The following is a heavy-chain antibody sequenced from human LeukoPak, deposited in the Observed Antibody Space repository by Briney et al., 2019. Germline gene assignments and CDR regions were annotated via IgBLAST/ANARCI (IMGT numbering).Heavy chain of an antibody. Sequence: SETLSLTCAVYGGSFSGYYWSWIRQPPGKGLEWIGEINHSGSTNYNPSLKSRVTISVDTSKNQFSLKLSSVTAADTAVYYCATIWSGYYRTPYNWFDPWGQGTLVTVSS. CDR3: ATIWSGYYRTPYNWFDP. D-gene: IGHD3-3*01. J-gene: IGHJ5*02. CDR1: GGSFSGYY. CDR2: INHSGST. V-gene: IGHV4-34*01.